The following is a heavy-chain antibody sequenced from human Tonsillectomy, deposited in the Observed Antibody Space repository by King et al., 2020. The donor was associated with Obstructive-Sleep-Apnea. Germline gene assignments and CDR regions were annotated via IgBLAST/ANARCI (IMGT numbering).Heavy chain of an antibody. CDR2: IYNSGST. CDR3: ARGMLSFDY. CDR1: SGSISSGGYY. D-gene: IGHD2-8*01. V-gene: IGHV4-31*03. J-gene: IGHJ4*02. Sequence: QLQESGPGLVKPSQTLSLTCTVSSGSISSGGYYWSWISHHPGKGLEWIGDIYNSGSTYYNPSLKSRVTISVDTSKNQFSLKLSSVTAADTAVYYCARGMLSFDYWGQGTLVTVSS.